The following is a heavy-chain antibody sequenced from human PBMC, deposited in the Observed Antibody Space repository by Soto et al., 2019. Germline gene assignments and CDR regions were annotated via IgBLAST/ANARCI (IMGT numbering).Heavy chain of an antibody. J-gene: IGHJ4*02. D-gene: IGHD4-4*01. CDR1: GGSVSSYY. CDR2: IYYSGST. V-gene: IGHV4-59*08. CDR3: ARHSNRNYGLYYFDF. Sequence: SETLSLTCTVSGGSVSSYYWGWIRQPPGKGLEWIGYIYYSGSTKYNPSLKSRVTMSVDTSNNQFSLKVSSVTAADTAVCYCARHSNRNYGLYYFDFWGLGALVTVSS.